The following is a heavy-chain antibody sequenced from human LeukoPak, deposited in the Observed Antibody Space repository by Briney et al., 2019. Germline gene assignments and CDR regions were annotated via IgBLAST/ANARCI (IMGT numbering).Heavy chain of an antibody. CDR3: AKGPPRPYSSGWYGFDY. J-gene: IGHJ4*02. D-gene: IGHD6-19*01. CDR1: GFTFSSYA. V-gene: IGHV3-23*01. Sequence: PGGSLRLSCAASGFTFSSYAMSWVRQAPGKGLEWVSAISGSGGSTYYADSVKGRFTTSRDNSKNTLYLQMNSLRAEDTAVYYCAKGPPRPYSSGWYGFDYWGQGTLVTVSS. CDR2: ISGSGGST.